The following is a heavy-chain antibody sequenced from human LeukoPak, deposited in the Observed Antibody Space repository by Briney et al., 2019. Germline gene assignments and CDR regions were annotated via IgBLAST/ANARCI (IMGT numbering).Heavy chain of an antibody. D-gene: IGHD1-26*01. CDR2: IRYDGSNK. CDR1: GFTFSSYG. Sequence: PGGSLRLSCAASGFTFSSYGMHWVRQAPGKGLEWVAFIRYDGSNKYYADSVKGRFTISRDNSKNTLYLQMNSLRAEDTAVYYCAKIEGSYSPYYFDYWGQGTLVTVSS. V-gene: IGHV3-30*02. J-gene: IGHJ4*02. CDR3: AKIEGSYSPYYFDY.